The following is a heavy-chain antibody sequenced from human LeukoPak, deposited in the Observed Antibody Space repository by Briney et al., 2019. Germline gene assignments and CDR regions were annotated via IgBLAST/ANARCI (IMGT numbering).Heavy chain of an antibody. CDR3: ARANHGSGSYYGNIDY. D-gene: IGHD3-10*01. Sequence: QPGGSLRLSCAASGFTFSSYGMHWVRQAPGKGLEWVAVIWYDGSNKYYADSVKGRFTISRDNSKNTLYLQMNSLRAEDTAVYYCARANHGSGSYYGNIDYWGQGTLVTVSS. CDR1: GFTFSSYG. CDR2: IWYDGSNK. J-gene: IGHJ4*02. V-gene: IGHV3-33*01.